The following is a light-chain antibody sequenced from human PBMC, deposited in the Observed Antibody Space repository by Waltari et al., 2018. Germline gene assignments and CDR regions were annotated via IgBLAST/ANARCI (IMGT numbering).Light chain of an antibody. Sequence: DIQMTQSPSSLSAWVGDSVTITCRASQKIKTYLTWYQQKAGKAPKLLSDGSSDVVSAVPSRFTGSGSGTNFALTIISLQPEDVATYLCQQDYTGFTFGRGTRLEIK. CDR3: QQDYTGFT. V-gene: IGKV1-39*01. CDR2: GSS. J-gene: IGKJ5*01. CDR1: QKIKTY.